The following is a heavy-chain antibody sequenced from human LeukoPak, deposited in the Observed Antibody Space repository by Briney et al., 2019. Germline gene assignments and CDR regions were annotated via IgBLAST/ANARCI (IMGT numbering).Heavy chain of an antibody. V-gene: IGHV1-24*01. D-gene: IGHD2-15*01. Sequence: ASVTVSCKVSGYXLTELSIHWVRQAPGKGLEWMGGFYPEDGETIYAQKFQGRVTMTEDTSTDTAYMELSSLRSEDTAVYYCATAWLLPLPGGGNWFDPWGQGTLVTVSS. CDR3: ATAWLLPLPGGGNWFDP. CDR1: GYXLTELS. CDR2: FYPEDGET. J-gene: IGHJ5*02.